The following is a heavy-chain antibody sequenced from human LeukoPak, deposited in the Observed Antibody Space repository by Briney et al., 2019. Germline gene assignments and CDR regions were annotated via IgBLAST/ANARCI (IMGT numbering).Heavy chain of an antibody. D-gene: IGHD5-18*01. CDR3: ARSGYSYGADAVDI. J-gene: IGHJ3*02. CDR1: GGSISSYY. V-gene: IGHV4-59*01. Sequence: SETLSLTCTVSGGSISSYYWSWIRQPPGKGLEWIGYVYYSGSTNYNPSLKSQVTISVDTSKKQFSLKLGSVTAADTAVYYCARSGYSYGADAVDIWGQGTMVTVSS. CDR2: VYYSGST.